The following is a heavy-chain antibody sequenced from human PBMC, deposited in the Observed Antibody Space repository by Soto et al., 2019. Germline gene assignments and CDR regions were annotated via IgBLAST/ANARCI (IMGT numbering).Heavy chain of an antibody. CDR1: GYSFSNHW. D-gene: IGHD3-16*01. Sequence: GESLKISCKGSGYSFSNHWIGWVRQMPGKGLEWMGIIYPGDSDTTYSPSFEGQVTMSVDKSISTAYLQWSSLKASDSATYYCARQGSNGAYVYFAMDVWGQGTTVTVSS. CDR3: ARQGSNGAYVYFAMDV. V-gene: IGHV5-51*01. J-gene: IGHJ6*02. CDR2: IYPGDSDT.